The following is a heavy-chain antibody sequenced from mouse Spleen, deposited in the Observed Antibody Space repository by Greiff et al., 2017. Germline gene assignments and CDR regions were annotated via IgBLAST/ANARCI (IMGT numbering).Heavy chain of an antibody. CDR2: IRNKANGYTT. J-gene: IGHJ2*01. CDR1: VFTFTDYY. CDR3: ARSPTGTDYFDY. Sequence: EVKLVESGGGLVPPGGSLRLSCAASVFTFTDYYMSWVRQPPLKALEWLGFIRNKANGYTTEYSASVKGRFTISRDNSQSIIYLKMNALRAEDSANYYGARSPTGTDYFDYWGKGTTLTVSS. V-gene: IGHV7-3*01. D-gene: IGHD4-1*02.